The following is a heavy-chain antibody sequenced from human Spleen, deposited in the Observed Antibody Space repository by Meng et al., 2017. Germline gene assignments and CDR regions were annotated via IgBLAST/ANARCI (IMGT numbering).Heavy chain of an antibody. CDR2: INTNTGNP. CDR3: ARTGPYCSDGSCYEVRFDY. Sequence: ASVKVSCKTSGYTFIDYYIHWVRQAPGQGLEWMGWINTNTGNPTYAQGFTGRFVFSLDTSVSTAYLQISSLKAEDTAVYYCARTGPYCSDGSCYEVRFDYWGQGTLVTVSS. V-gene: IGHV7-4-1*02. D-gene: IGHD2-15*01. J-gene: IGHJ4*02. CDR1: GYTFIDYY.